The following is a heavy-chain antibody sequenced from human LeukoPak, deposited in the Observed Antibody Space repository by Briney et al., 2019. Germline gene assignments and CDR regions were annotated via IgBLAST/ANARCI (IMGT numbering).Heavy chain of an antibody. D-gene: IGHD1-14*01. CDR1: GFIFSNAW. V-gene: IGHV3-15*01. CDR3: TTDRRHLLGNFPEDYYYYMDV. J-gene: IGHJ6*03. CDR2: IKSKTDGGTT. Sequence: GGSLRLSCATSGFIFSNAWMSWVRQAPGKGLEWVGRIKSKTDGGTTDYAAPVKGRFTISRDDSKNTLHLQMNSLKIEDTAVYYCTTDRRHLLGNFPEDYYYYMDVWGKGATAAVSS.